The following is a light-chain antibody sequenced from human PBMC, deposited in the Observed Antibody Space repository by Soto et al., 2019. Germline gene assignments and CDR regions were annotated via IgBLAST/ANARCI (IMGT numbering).Light chain of an antibody. Sequence: DIQMTQSPPSLSASVGDRVTITCRASQGISYYLAWYQQKPGKGPKLLIYDATILQSGVPSRFSGSGSGTDFTLTISSLQPEDVATYYCRKYNGAFSFGPGTKVDIK. V-gene: IGKV1-27*01. J-gene: IGKJ3*01. CDR3: RKYNGAFS. CDR2: DAT. CDR1: QGISYY.